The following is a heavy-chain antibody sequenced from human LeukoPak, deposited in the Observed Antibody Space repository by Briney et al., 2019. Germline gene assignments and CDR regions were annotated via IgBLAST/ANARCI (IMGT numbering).Heavy chain of an antibody. CDR2: IYSGGST. V-gene: IGHV3-66*01. CDR3: ARDIAVAANSDY. CDR1: GFTFSSYA. J-gene: IGHJ4*02. Sequence: GGSLRLSCAASGFTFSSYAMSWVRQAPGKGLEWVSVIYSGGSTYYADSVKGRFTISRDNSKNTLYLQMNSLRAEDTAVYYCARDIAVAANSDYWGQGTLVTVSS. D-gene: IGHD6-19*01.